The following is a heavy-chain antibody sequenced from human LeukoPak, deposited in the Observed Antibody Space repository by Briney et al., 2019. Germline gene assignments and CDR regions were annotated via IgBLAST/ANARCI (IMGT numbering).Heavy chain of an antibody. J-gene: IGHJ4*02. CDR2: IIPIFGTA. CDR1: GYTFTSYY. Sequence: SVKVSCKASGYTFTSYYMHWVRQAPGQGLEWMGGIIPIFGTANYAQKFQGRVTITTDESTSTAYMELSSLRSEDTAVYYCARGPFGIVGATDYWGQGTLVTVSS. D-gene: IGHD1-26*01. CDR3: ARGPFGIVGATDY. V-gene: IGHV1-69*05.